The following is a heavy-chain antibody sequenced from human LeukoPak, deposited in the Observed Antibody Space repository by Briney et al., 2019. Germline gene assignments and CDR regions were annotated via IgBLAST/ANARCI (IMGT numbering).Heavy chain of an antibody. V-gene: IGHV1-46*01. D-gene: IGHD6-19*01. CDR2: INPSGGST. CDR1: GYTFINYY. J-gene: IGHJ4*02. CDR3: ANHGIGQWLVR. Sequence: GASVKVSCKASGYTFINYYMHWVRQAPGQGLEWMGIINPSGGSTSYAQKFQGRVTMTRDTSISTAYMELSRLRSDDTAVYYCANHGIGQWLVRWGQGTLVTVSS.